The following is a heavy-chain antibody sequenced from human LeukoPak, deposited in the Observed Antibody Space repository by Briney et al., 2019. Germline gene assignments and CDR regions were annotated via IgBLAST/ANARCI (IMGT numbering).Heavy chain of an antibody. V-gene: IGHV3-23*01. J-gene: IGHJ3*02. CDR2: ISGPGGLT. CDR3: AKGESDIVVVPCADAFDI. Sequence: PGGSLRLSCAASGFTFSKYTMTWVRQAPGKGLEWVSGISGPGGLTDYADSVKGRFTISRDNSKNTLYLQMNSLRADDTATYYCAKGESDIVVVPCADAFDIWGQGTIVIVSS. D-gene: IGHD2-2*01. CDR1: GFTFSKYT.